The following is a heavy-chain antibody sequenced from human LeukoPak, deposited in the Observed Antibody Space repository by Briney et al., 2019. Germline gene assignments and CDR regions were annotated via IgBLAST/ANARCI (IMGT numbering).Heavy chain of an antibody. D-gene: IGHD2-2*01. J-gene: IGHJ3*02. CDR1: GYTFTGYY. V-gene: IGHV1-18*04. Sequence: ASVKVSCKASGYTFTGYYMNWVRQAPGQGLEWMGWISAYNGNTNYAQKLQGRVTMTTDTSTSTAYMELRSLRSDDTAVYYCARVTTLGYCSSTSCYGAFDIWGQGTMVTVSS. CDR2: ISAYNGNT. CDR3: ARVTTLGYCSSTSCYGAFDI.